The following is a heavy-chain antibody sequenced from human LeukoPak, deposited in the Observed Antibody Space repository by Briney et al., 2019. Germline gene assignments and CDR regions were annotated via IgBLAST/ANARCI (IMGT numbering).Heavy chain of an antibody. CDR2: IWYDGSNK. V-gene: IGHV3-33*01. J-gene: IGHJ4*02. CDR3: ARGYGGAKGYCSSTSCLFDY. CDR1: GFTFSSYG. Sequence: GGSLRLSCAASGFTFSSYGMHWVRQAPGKGLEWVAVIWYDGSNKYYADSVKGRFTISRDNSKNTLYLQMNSLRAEDTAVYYCARGYGGAKGYCSSTSCLFDYWGQGTLVTVSS. D-gene: IGHD2-2*01.